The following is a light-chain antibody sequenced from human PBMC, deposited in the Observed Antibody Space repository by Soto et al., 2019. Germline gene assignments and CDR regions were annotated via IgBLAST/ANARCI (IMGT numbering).Light chain of an antibody. Sequence: QSALTQPASVSGSPGQSITISCTGTSSDVGSYNLVSWYQQHPGKAPKLMIYEGSKRPSGVSNRFSGSKSGNTASLTISGLQAEDEADYYCATWDDNLNVVFGGGTKLTVL. V-gene: IGLV2-23*01. CDR2: EGS. J-gene: IGLJ2*01. CDR1: SSDVGSYNL. CDR3: ATWDDNLNVV.